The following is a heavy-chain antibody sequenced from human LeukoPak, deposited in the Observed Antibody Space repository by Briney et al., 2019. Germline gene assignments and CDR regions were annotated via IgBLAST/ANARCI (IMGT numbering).Heavy chain of an antibody. CDR3: ARDSTAAGIRDHYYYYYYMDV. CDR1: GGTFSSYA. CDR2: IIPIFGTA. V-gene: IGHV1-69*05. D-gene: IGHD6-13*01. Sequence: SVKVSCKASGGTFSSYAISWVRQAPGQGLEWMGGIIPIFGTANYAQKFQGRVTITTDESTSTAYMELSSLRSEDTAVYYCARDSTAAGIRDHYYYYYYMDVWGKGTRSPSP. J-gene: IGHJ6*03.